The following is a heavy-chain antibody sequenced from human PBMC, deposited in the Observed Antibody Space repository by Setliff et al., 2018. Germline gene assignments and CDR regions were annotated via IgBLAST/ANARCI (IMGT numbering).Heavy chain of an antibody. D-gene: IGHD2-21*01. CDR2: VYYSGTA. CDR1: GGSISTYY. Sequence: SETLSLTCSVSGGSISTYYWTLIRQPPGKGLEWIASVYYSGTAYYSPSLKSRVTMSVDTSKNQFSLKLRSVTAADTAVYFCARGGTFRYFDYWGQGTPVTVSS. J-gene: IGHJ4*02. CDR3: ARGGTFRYFDY. V-gene: IGHV4-59*01.